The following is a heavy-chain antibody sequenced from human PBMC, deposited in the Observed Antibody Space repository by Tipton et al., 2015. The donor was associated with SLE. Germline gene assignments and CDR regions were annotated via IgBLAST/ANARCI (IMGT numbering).Heavy chain of an antibody. D-gene: IGHD6-19*01. J-gene: IGHJ3*02. CDR1: GGSISSGGYY. V-gene: IGHV4-31*03. CDR2: IYYSGST. CDR3: ARASIAVAENDAFDI. Sequence: TLSLTCTVSGGSISSGGYYWSWIRQHPGKGLEWIGYIYYSGSTYYNPSLKSRVTISVDTSKNQFSPKLSSVTAADTAVYYCARASIAVAENDAFDIWGQGTMVTVSS.